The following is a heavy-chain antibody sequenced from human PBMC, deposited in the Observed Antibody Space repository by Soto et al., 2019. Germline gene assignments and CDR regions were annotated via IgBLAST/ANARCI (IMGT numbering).Heavy chain of an antibody. CDR1: GGSFSGYY. Sequence: PSETLSLTCAVYGGSFSGYYWSWIRQPPGKGLEWIGEINHSGSTNYNPSLKGRVTISVDTSKNQFSLKLSSATAADTAVYYCARGWRYCSGGSCYFDYWGQGTLVTVSS. CDR3: ARGWRYCSGGSCYFDY. V-gene: IGHV4-34*01. J-gene: IGHJ4*02. CDR2: INHSGST. D-gene: IGHD2-15*01.